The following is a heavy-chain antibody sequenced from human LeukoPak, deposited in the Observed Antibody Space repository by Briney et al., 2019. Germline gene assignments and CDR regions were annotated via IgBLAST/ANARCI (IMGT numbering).Heavy chain of an antibody. V-gene: IGHV4-30-2*01. Sequence: SQTLSLTCTVSGGSISSGGYYWSWIRQPPGKGLEWIGYIYHSGSTYYNPSLKSRVTISVDRSKNQFSLKLSSVTAADTAVYYCAREGATGTTHYFDYWGQGTLVTVAS. CDR3: AREGATGTTHYFDY. CDR2: IYHSGST. J-gene: IGHJ4*02. CDR1: GGSISSGGYY. D-gene: IGHD1-1*01.